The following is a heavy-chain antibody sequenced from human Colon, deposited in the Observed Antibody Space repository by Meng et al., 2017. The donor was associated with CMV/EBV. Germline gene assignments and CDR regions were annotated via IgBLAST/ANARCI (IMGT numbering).Heavy chain of an antibody. J-gene: IGHJ1*01. Sequence: QVQLVQSGAEVRMPRASVKLSCKASGYSFTGYYIHWVRQAPGQGLEWMGWMDPTTGRTDYAQKFQGTVTMTRDTSISTAYLELSRLTSDDTAVYYCASHSSYVWGSHHWGQGTLVTVSS. D-gene: IGHD3-16*01. CDR3: ASHSSYVWGSHH. CDR1: GYSFTGYY. CDR2: MDPTTGRT. V-gene: IGHV1-2*02.